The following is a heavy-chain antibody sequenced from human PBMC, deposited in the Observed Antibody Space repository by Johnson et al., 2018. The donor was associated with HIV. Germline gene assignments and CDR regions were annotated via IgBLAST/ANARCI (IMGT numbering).Heavy chain of an antibody. D-gene: IGHD1-26*01. Sequence: VQLVESGGGLIQAGGSLRLSCAASGFIVSNNYMSWVRQAPAQGLEWVSLIYNGTTFYADSVQGRFTISREHAKNSLYLQMNSLRAEDTAVYDCARVRGGRENAFDIWGQGTMVTVSS. CDR3: ARVRGGRENAFDI. CDR1: GFIVSNNY. J-gene: IGHJ3*02. CDR2: IYNGTT. V-gene: IGHV3-53*01.